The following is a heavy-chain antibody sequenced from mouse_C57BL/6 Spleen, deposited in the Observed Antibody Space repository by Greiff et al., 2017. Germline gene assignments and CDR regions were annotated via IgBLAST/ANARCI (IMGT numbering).Heavy chain of an antibody. V-gene: IGHV1-52*01. CDR2: IDPSDSET. CDR3: ARYCSKRTWWYFDV. Sequence: QVQLQQPGAELVRPGSSVKLSCKASVYTFTSYWMHWVKQRPIQGLEWIGNIDPSDSETHSNQKFKDKATLTVDKSSSTAYMQLSSLTSEDSAVYYCARYCSKRTWWYFDVWGTGTTVTGSS. J-gene: IGHJ1*03. D-gene: IGHD2-5*01. CDR1: VYTFTSYW.